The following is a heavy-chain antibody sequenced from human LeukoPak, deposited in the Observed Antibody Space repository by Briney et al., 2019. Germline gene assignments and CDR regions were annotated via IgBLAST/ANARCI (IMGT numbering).Heavy chain of an antibody. J-gene: IGHJ5*02. CDR2: FDPADGET. Sequence: ASVKVSCKVSGYTLTEFSMHWVRQAPGKGLEWMGGFDPADGETIYAQKFQGRVTMTEDTSTDTAYMELRSLRSEDTAVYYCARRGSSSWYAGYWFDPWGQGTLVTVSS. D-gene: IGHD6-13*01. V-gene: IGHV1-24*01. CDR3: ARRGSSSWYAGYWFDP. CDR1: GYTLTEFS.